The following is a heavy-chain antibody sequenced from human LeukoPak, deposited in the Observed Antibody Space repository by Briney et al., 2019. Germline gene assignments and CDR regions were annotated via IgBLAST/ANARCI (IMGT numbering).Heavy chain of an antibody. CDR2: INPNSGGT. J-gene: IGHJ4*02. Sequence: ASVKVSCKASGYTFTGYYMHWVRQVPGQGLEWMGWINPNSGGTNYAQKFQGRVTMTRDTSISTAYMELSRLRSDDTAVYYCARAYSSGWSRYFDYWGQGTLVTVSS. V-gene: IGHV1-2*02. D-gene: IGHD6-19*01. CDR3: ARAYSSGWSRYFDY. CDR1: GYTFTGYY.